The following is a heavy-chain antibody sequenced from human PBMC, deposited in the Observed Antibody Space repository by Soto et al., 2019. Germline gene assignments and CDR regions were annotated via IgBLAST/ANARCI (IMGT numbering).Heavy chain of an antibody. CDR2: IYYSGST. CDR3: ARDQGYSYGLYYYYGMDV. CDR1: GGSIISYY. V-gene: IGHV4-59*01. Sequence: PSETLSLTCTVSGGSIISYYWSWIRQPPGKGLEWIGYIYYSGSTNYNPSLKSRVTISVDTSKNQFSLKLSSVTAADTAVYYCARDQGYSYGLYYYYGMDVWGQGTTVTVSS. J-gene: IGHJ6*02. D-gene: IGHD5-18*01.